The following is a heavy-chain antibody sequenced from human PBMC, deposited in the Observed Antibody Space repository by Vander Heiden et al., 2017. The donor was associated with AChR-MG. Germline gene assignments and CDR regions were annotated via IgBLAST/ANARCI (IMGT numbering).Heavy chain of an antibody. CDR1: GGTFSSYA. D-gene: IGHD3-22*01. J-gene: IGHJ5*02. V-gene: IGHV1-69*06. Sequence: QVQLVQSGAEVKKPGSSVKVSCKASGGTFSSYAISWVRQAPGQGLEWMGGIIPIFGTANYAQKFQGRVTITADKSTSTAYMELSSLRSEDTAVYYCARDVGRYYYDSSGYLSWGQGTLVTVSS. CDR3: ARDVGRYYYDSSGYLS. CDR2: IIPIFGTA.